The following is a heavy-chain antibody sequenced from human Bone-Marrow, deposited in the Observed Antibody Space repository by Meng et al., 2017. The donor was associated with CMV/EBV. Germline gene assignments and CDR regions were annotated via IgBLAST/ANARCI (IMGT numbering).Heavy chain of an antibody. CDR1: GGSTSSYY. Sequence: GSLRLSCTVSGGSTSSYYWSWIRQPPGKGLEWIGYIYYSGSTNYNPSLKSRVTISVDTSKTQFSLRLSSVTAADTAVYYCARDWGSGYAWGYWGQGTLVTVSS. CDR3: ARDWGSGYAWGY. CDR2: IYYSGST. V-gene: IGHV4-59*01. J-gene: IGHJ4*02. D-gene: IGHD5-12*01.